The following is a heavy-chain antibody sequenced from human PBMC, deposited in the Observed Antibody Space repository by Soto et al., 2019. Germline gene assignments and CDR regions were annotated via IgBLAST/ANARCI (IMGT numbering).Heavy chain of an antibody. CDR1: GGSISSGGYY. J-gene: IGHJ6*02. CDR3: ARTVSDDFWSGYYAAYYYYGMDV. D-gene: IGHD3-3*01. V-gene: IGHV4-31*03. Sequence: SSETLSLTCTVSGGSISSGGYYWSWIRQHPGKGLEWIGYIYYSGSTYYNPSLKSRVTISVDTSKNQFSLKLSSVTAADTAVYYCARTVSDDFWSGYYAAYYYYGMDVWVQGTTVTVSS. CDR2: IYYSGST.